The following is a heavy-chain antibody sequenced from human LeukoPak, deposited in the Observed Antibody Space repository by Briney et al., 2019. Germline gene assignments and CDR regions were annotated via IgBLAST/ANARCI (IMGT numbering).Heavy chain of an antibody. CDR1: GFTISSYW. J-gene: IGHJ6*02. V-gene: IGHV3-74*01. CDR2: INSDGSST. CDR3: AIVLVVPAARTYYYYGMDV. D-gene: IGHD2-2*01. Sequence: GGPLRLSCAASGFTISSYWRHWVRKAPGKGLVWVSHINSDGSSTSYADSVKGRFTISRDNAKNTLYLQILRAEDTAVYYCAIVLVVPAARTYYYYGMDVWGQGTTVPVSS.